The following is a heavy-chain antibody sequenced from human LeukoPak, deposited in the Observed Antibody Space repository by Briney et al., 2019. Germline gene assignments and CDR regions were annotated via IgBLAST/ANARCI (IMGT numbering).Heavy chain of an antibody. J-gene: IGHJ4*01. V-gene: IGHV4-4*07. Sequence: SETLSLTCTVSGGSISSYYWSWIRQPAGKGLEWIGRIETSGNTNYKSSLKSRVTITVDTSKNNLSLKVRSVTAADPAGYFCAWGKSRGSHTDYGGQASLVTVSS. CDR2: IETSGNT. D-gene: IGHD1-26*01. CDR3: AWGKSRGSHTDY. CDR1: GGSISSYY.